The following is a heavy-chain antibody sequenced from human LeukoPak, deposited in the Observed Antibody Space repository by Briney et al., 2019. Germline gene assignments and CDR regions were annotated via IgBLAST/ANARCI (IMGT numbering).Heavy chain of an antibody. CDR1: GGSISSYY. Sequence: SETLSLTCTVSGGSISSYYWSWIRQPAGKGLEWIGRIYTSGSTNYNPSLKSRVTMSVDTSKNQFSLKLSSVTAADTAVYYCAREGYQLLYDYYYYYMDVWGKGTTVTVSS. CDR2: IYTSGST. D-gene: IGHD2-2*02. J-gene: IGHJ6*03. CDR3: AREGYQLLYDYYYYYMDV. V-gene: IGHV4-4*07.